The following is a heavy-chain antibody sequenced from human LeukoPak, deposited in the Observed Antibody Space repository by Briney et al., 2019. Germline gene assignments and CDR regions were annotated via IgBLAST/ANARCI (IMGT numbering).Heavy chain of an antibody. D-gene: IGHD6-13*01. CDR2: IYPGDSDT. J-gene: IGHJ4*02. CDR3: ARRIAGSGVDY. Sequence: GESLKISCKGSGYNFISYWIGWVRLMPGKGLEWMGIIYPGDSDTRYSPSFQGQVTISADKTISTAYLQWRSLKASDSAMYYCARRIAGSGVDYWGQGTLVTVSS. V-gene: IGHV5-51*01. CDR1: GYNFISYW.